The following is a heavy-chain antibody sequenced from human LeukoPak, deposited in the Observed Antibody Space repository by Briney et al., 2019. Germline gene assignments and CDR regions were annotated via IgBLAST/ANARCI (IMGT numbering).Heavy chain of an antibody. Sequence: ASVKVSCKASGYTFTSYYMHWVRQAPGQGLEWMGIINPSGGSTSYAQKFQGWVTMTRDTSISTAYMELSRLRSDDTAVYYCARVRGTNLYYFDYWGQGTLVTVSS. J-gene: IGHJ4*02. V-gene: IGHV1-46*01. CDR1: GYTFTSYY. CDR3: ARVRGTNLYYFDY. D-gene: IGHD3-16*01. CDR2: INPSGGST.